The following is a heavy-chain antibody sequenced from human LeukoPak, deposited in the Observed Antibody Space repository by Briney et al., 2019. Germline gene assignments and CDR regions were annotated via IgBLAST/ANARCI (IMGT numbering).Heavy chain of an antibody. CDR2: INHSGST. V-gene: IGHV4-34*01. CDR1: GGSFSGYY. D-gene: IGHD1-26*01. CDR3: ERGVGARSDWFDS. J-gene: IGHJ5*01. Sequence: PSETLSPTCAVYGGSFSGYYWSWIRQPPGKGLEWIGEINHSGSTNYNPSLNIRVTLSVDTSKNQFSLKLYSVTAADSAVYYCERGVGARSDWFDSWGQGTLVTVSS.